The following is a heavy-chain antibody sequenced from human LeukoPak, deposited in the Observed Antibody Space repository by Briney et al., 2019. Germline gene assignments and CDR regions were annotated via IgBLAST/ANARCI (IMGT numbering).Heavy chain of an antibody. Sequence: GGSLRLSCAASGFTFSSYAMSWVRQAPGRGLEWVSAISGSGGSTYYADSVKGRFTISRDNSKNTLYLQMNSLRAEETAVYYCAKGGGITMIVVAYHYFDYWGQGTLVTVSS. J-gene: IGHJ4*02. CDR1: GFTFSSYA. D-gene: IGHD3-22*01. V-gene: IGHV3-23*01. CDR3: AKGGGITMIVVAYHYFDY. CDR2: ISGSGGST.